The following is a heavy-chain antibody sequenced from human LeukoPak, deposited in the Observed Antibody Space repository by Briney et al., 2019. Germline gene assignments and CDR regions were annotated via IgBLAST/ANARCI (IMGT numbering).Heavy chain of an antibody. J-gene: IGHJ4*02. CDR1: GFTFSSYA. D-gene: IGHD5-12*01. V-gene: IGHV3-30-3*01. CDR3: AREGVRDGYNFAFDY. Sequence: PGRSLRLSCAASGFTFSSYAMHWVRQAPGKGLEWVAVISYDGSNKYYADSVKGRFTISRDNSKNTLYLQMNSLRAGDTAVYYCAREGVRDGYNFAFDYWGQGTLVTVSS. CDR2: ISYDGSNK.